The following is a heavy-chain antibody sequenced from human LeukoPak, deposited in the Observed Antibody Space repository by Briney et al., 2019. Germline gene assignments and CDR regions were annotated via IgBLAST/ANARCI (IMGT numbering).Heavy chain of an antibody. CDR3: VRDVAPSGTVWFDS. Sequence: PGGSLRLSCAASGFSLNRYYMYWIRQTPGKGPVWVSRISDDGRVTLYADFVKGRFTISRDDAKNTLSLQMNSLRVEDTAVYYCVRDVAPSGTVWFDSWGQGTLVTVSS. D-gene: IGHD6-13*01. J-gene: IGHJ5*01. CDR2: ISDDGRVT. V-gene: IGHV3-74*03. CDR1: GFSLNRYY.